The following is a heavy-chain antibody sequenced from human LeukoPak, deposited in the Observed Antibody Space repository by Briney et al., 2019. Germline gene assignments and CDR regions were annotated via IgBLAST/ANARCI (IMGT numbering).Heavy chain of an antibody. CDR1: GGSISSGGYS. CDR3: ARGGGAVDPFDY. CDR2: IYHSGST. V-gene: IGHV4-30-2*01. J-gene: IGHJ4*02. D-gene: IGHD6-19*01. Sequence: SETLSLTCAVSGGSISSGGYSWSWIRQPPGKGLEWIGYIYHSGSTYYNPSLKSRVTISVDTSKNQFSLKLSSVTAADTAVYYCARGGGAVDPFDYSGQGTLVTVSS.